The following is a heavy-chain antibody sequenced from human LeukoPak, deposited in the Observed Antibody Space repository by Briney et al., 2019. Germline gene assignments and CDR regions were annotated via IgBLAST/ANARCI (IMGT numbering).Heavy chain of an antibody. CDR3: VPLFRCSSTSCYADFDY. CDR2: ISSSSSYI. J-gene: IGHJ4*02. D-gene: IGHD2-2*01. CDR1: GFTFSSYA. V-gene: IGHV3-21*01. Sequence: GGSLRLSCAASGFTFSSYAMSWVRQAPGKGLEWVSSISSSSSYIYYADSVKGRFTISRDNAKNSLYLQMNSLRAEDTAVYYCVPLFRCSSTSCYADFDYWGQGTLVTVSS.